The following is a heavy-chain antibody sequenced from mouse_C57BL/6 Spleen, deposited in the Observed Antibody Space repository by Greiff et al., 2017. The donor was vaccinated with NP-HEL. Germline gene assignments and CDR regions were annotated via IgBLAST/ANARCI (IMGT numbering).Heavy chain of an antibody. V-gene: IGHV1-12*01. Sequence: QVQLQQSGAELVRPGASVKMSCKASGYKFTSHNMHWVKQTPRQGLEWIGAIYPGNGDTSYNQKFKGKATLTVDKSSSTAYMLLSSLTSEDSAVYFCARGYYGNYVAMDYWGQGTSVTVSS. CDR1: GYKFTSHN. CDR2: IYPGNGDT. D-gene: IGHD2-1*01. J-gene: IGHJ4*01. CDR3: ARGYYGNYVAMDY.